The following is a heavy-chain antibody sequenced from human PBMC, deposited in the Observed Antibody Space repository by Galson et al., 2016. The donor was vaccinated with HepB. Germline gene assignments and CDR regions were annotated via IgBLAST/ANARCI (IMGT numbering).Heavy chain of an antibody. J-gene: IGHJ6*03. CDR1: GFMFSTYA. D-gene: IGHD1-7*01. V-gene: IGHV3-64D*06. Sequence: SLRLSCAASGFMFSTYAVHWVRQAPGKGLEYVSGISRNGGSTYYADSVKGRFTISRDNSKNTLYLQMSSLRAEDTAVYYCVKVGTLRDFFYYMDVWGKGTTVTVSS. CDR2: ISRNGGST. CDR3: VKVGTLRDFFYYMDV.